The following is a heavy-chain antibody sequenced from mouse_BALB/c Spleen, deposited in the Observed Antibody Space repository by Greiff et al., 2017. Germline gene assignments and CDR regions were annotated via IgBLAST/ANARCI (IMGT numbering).Heavy chain of an antibody. Sequence: EVQLKESGGGLVQPGGSRKLSCAASGFTFSSFGMHWVRQAPEKGLEWVAYISSGSSTIYYADTVKGRFTISRDNPKNTLFLQMTSLRSEDTAMYYCARLGYDYHYFDYWGQGTTLTVSS. V-gene: IGHV5-17*02. D-gene: IGHD2-4*01. CDR2: ISSGSSTI. CDR1: GFTFSSFG. J-gene: IGHJ2*01. CDR3: ARLGYDYHYFDY.